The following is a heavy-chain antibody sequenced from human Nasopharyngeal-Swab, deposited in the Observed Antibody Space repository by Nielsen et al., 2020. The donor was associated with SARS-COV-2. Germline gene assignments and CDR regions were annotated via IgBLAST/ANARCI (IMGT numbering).Heavy chain of an antibody. CDR2: INSEGSST. CDR1: GFTFSSYW. J-gene: IGHJ5*02. Sequence: GGSLRLSCAASGFTFSSYWMHWVRQAPGKGLVWVSRINSEGSSTSYADSVKGRFTISRDNAKNTLYLQMNSLRAEDTAVYYCVRSPSSISPGWFDPLGPGNPGHRLL. D-gene: IGHD1-14*01. V-gene: IGHV3-74*01. CDR3: VRSPSSISPGWFDP.